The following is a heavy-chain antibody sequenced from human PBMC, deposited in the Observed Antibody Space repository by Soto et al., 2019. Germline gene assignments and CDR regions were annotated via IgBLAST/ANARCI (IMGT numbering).Heavy chain of an antibody. Sequence: QVQLVQSGAEVKKPGSSVKVSCKASGDTFSSYAINWVRQAPGQGAEWMGGIIPMVGTANYAQKFKGRVTITAGESTSTVYMELSSLRSEDTAVYYCARVGPAHYYDSSGYYSPLDYWGQGTLVTVSS. V-gene: IGHV1-69*01. CDR1: GDTFSSYA. D-gene: IGHD3-22*01. J-gene: IGHJ4*02. CDR3: ARVGPAHYYDSSGYYSPLDY. CDR2: IIPMVGTA.